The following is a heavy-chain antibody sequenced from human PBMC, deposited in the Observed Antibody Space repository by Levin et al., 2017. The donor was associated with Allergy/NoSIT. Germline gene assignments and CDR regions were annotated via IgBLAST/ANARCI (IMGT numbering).Heavy chain of an antibody. CDR2: LYYSGST. V-gene: IGHV4-59*01. CDR1: GGSIGNFY. Sequence: SETLSLTCTVSGGSIGNFYWNWIRQPPGKGLEWIGYLYYSGSTTYNPSLKSRVTISVDTSKNQFSLKLNSVTAADTAVYYCARGGSYYDSSGYFNWFDPWGQGTLVTVSS. D-gene: IGHD3-22*01. J-gene: IGHJ5*02. CDR3: ARGGSYYDSSGYFNWFDP.